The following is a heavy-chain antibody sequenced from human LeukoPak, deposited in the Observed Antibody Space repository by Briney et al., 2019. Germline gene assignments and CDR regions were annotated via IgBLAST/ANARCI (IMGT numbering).Heavy chain of an antibody. CDR3: SRRPWGNNWYPLNFLYL. D-gene: IGHD6-13*01. V-gene: IGHV3-48*01. Sequence: PGGSLRLSCAASGFTFSSYSMNWVRQAPGKGLEWVSYISSSSSTIYYADSVKGRFTISRDNAKNSLYLQMNSLRAEDTAVYYWSRRPWGNNWYPLNFLYLRGQGTLVTVSS. CDR1: GFTFSSYS. CDR2: ISSSSSTI. J-gene: IGHJ4*02.